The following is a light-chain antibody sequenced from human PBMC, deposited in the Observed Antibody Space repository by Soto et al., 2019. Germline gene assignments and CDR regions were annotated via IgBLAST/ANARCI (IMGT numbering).Light chain of an antibody. CDR2: VNSDGSH. CDR1: SGYSSYA. Sequence: QSVLTQSPSASASLGASVKLTCTLSSGYSSYAIAWHQQQPEKGPRYLMKVNSDGSHNKGDGIPDRFSGSSSGAERYLTISSLQSEDEADYYCQTWGSGIRVFGGGTKLTVL. J-gene: IGLJ3*02. V-gene: IGLV4-69*01. CDR3: QTWGSGIRV.